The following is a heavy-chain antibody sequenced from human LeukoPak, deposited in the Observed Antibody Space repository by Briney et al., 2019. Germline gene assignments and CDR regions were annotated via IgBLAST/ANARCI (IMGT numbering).Heavy chain of an antibody. J-gene: IGHJ4*02. CDR1: GYTFTSYG. Sequence: ASVKVSCKASGYTFTSYGISWVRQAPVQGLEWMGWISAYNGNTNYAQKLQGRVTMTTDTSTSTAYMELRSLRSDDTAVYYCARVSSYDSSGYYVNWGQGTLVTVSS. D-gene: IGHD3-22*01. CDR2: ISAYNGNT. CDR3: ARVSSYDSSGYYVN. V-gene: IGHV1-18*01.